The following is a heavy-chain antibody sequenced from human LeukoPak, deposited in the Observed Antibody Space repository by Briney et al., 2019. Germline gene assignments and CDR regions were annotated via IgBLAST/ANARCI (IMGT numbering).Heavy chain of an antibody. V-gene: IGHV1-2*02. CDR3: AREGHSSGWYYFDY. CDR2: INPNSGGT. Sequence: GASVKVSCKASGYTFTSYGISWVRQAPGQRLEWMGWINPNSGGTNYAQKFQGRVTMTRDTSISTAYMELSRLRSDDTAVYYCAREGHSSGWYYFDYWGQGTLVTVSA. J-gene: IGHJ4*02. D-gene: IGHD6-19*01. CDR1: GYTFTSYG.